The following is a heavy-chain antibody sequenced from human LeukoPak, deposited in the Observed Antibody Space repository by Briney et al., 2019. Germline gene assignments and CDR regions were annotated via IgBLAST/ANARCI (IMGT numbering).Heavy chain of an antibody. V-gene: IGHV3-23*01. J-gene: IGHJ4*02. D-gene: IGHD2-2*01. CDR2: ISGSGGST. Sequence: GGSLRLSCAASGFTFSSYAMSWVRQAPGKGLEWVSAISGSGGSTYYADSVKGRFTISRDNSKNTLYLQMSSLRAEDTAVYYCARAVIAVVPATTGTGLSYYFDYWGQGALVTVSS. CDR1: GFTFSSYA. CDR3: ARAVIAVVPATTGTGLSYYFDY.